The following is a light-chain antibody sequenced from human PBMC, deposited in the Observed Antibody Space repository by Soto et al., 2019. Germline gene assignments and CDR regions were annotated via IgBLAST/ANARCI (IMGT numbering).Light chain of an antibody. J-gene: IGKJ1*01. Sequence: DIQMTQSPSTLSGSVGDRVTITCRASQTISSWLAWYQQKPGKAPKLLSYKASTLKSGVPSRVSGSGSGTEFTLTISSLQPDDVATYYCQHYNSYSEAFGQGTKVELK. V-gene: IGKV1-5*03. CDR1: QTISSW. CDR3: QHYNSYSEA. CDR2: KAS.